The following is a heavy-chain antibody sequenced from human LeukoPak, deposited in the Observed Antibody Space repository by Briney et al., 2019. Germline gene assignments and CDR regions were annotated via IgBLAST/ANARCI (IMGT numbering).Heavy chain of an antibody. V-gene: IGHV3-43*01. CDR1: GFTFDDYT. D-gene: IGHD3-10*02. CDR2: ISWDGGST. Sequence: GGSLRLSCAASGFTFDDYTMHWVRQAPGKGLEWVSLISWDGGSTYYADSVKGRFTISRDNSKNSLYLQMNSLRTEDTALYYCAKDRGVRGASYPFYYMDVWGKGTTVTVSS. CDR3: AKDRGVRGASYPFYYMDV. J-gene: IGHJ6*03.